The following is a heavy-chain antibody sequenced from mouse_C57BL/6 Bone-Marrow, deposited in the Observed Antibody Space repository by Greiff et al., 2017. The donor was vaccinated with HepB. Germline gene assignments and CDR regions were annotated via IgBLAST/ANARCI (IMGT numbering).Heavy chain of an antibody. D-gene: IGHD1-1*01. J-gene: IGHJ4*01. CDR2: IDPEDGET. Sequence: VHVKQSGAELVKPGASVKLSCTASGFNIKDYYMHWVKQRTEQGLEWIGRIDPEDGETKYAPKFQGKATITADTSSNTAYLQLSSLTSEDTAVYYCAPRYYGSSYAMDYWGQGTSVTVSS. CDR1: GFNIKDYY. V-gene: IGHV14-2*01. CDR3: APRYYGSSYAMDY.